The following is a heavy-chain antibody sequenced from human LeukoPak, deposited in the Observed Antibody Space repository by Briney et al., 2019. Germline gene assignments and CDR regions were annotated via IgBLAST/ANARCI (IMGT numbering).Heavy chain of an antibody. Sequence: AGGSLRLSCAASGFTFSSYAMSWVRQAPGKGLEWVSAISGSGGSTYYADSVKGRFTISRDNPKNTLYLQMNSLRAEDTAVYYCAKYYYDSSGYYYVPFDYWGQGTLVTVSS. V-gene: IGHV3-23*01. J-gene: IGHJ4*02. D-gene: IGHD3-22*01. CDR2: ISGSGGST. CDR1: GFTFSSYA. CDR3: AKYYYDSSGYYYVPFDY.